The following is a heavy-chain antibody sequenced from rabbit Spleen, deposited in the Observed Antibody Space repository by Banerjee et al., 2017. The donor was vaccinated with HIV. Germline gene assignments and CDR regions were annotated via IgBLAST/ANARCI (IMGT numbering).Heavy chain of an antibody. D-gene: IGHD1-1*01. CDR2: IYTGGSGGI. CDR3: ARDLTDVIGWNFGW. J-gene: IGHJ4*01. V-gene: IGHV1S40*01. Sequence: QSLVESGGDLVKPGASMTLTCTASGFDLSSYYYMHLVRQAPGKGLEWIGCIYTGGSGGIFYANWAKVRFTFSKSSSTTVTLQMTTLTAADTDTYFCARDLTDVIGWNFGWWGPGSLVTVS. CDR1: GFDLSSYYY.